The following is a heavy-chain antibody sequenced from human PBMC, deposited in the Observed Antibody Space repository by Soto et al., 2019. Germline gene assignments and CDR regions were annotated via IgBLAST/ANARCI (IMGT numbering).Heavy chain of an antibody. CDR2: ISAYNGNT. D-gene: IGHD2-2*01. V-gene: IGHV1-18*01. CDR3: ARGIVVVPAATSTLRMDV. Sequence: ASVKVSCKASGYTFTSYGISWVRQAPGQGLEWMGWISAYNGNTNYAQKLQGRVTMTTDTSTSTAYMELRSLRSDDTAVYYCARGIVVVPAATSTLRMDVWGQGTTVTVSS. CDR1: GYTFTSYG. J-gene: IGHJ6*02.